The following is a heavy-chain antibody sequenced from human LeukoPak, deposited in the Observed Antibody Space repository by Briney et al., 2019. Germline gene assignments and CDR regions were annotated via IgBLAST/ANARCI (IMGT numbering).Heavy chain of an antibody. CDR3: AREIAPYLEVRYFDY. CDR1: GGSISSGSYY. CDR2: IYTSGST. D-gene: IGHD2/OR15-2a*01. Sequence: PSETLSLTCTVSGGSISSGSYYWSWIRQPAGKGLEWIGRIYTSGSTNYNPSLKSRVTISVDTSKNQFSLKLSSVTAADTAVYYCAREIAPYLEVRYFDYWGQGTLVTVSS. J-gene: IGHJ4*02. V-gene: IGHV4-61*02.